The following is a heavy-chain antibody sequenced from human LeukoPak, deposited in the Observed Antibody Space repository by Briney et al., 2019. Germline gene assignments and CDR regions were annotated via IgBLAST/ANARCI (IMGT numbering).Heavy chain of an antibody. Sequence: PGGSLRLSCAASGFTFSSYWMSWVRQAPGKGLEWVAVISYDGSNKYYADSVKGRFTISRDNSKNTLYLQMNSLRAEDTAVYYCAKEILGYCSSTSCQNWFDPWGQGTLVTVSS. J-gene: IGHJ5*02. V-gene: IGHV3-30*18. CDR2: ISYDGSNK. D-gene: IGHD2-2*01. CDR3: AKEILGYCSSTSCQNWFDP. CDR1: GFTFSSYW.